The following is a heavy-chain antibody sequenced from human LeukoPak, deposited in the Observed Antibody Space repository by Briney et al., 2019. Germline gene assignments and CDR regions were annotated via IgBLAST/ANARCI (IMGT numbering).Heavy chain of an antibody. CDR3: ARGSSGWRSAFDI. CDR2: IYYSGST. CDR1: GGSISSSSYY. D-gene: IGHD6-19*01. Sequence: SETLSLTCTVSGGSISSSSYYRGWIRQPPGKGLEWIGSIYYSGSTYYNPSLKSRVTISVDTSKNQFSLKLSSVTAADTAVYYCARGSSGWRSAFDIWGQGTMVTVSS. V-gene: IGHV4-39*07. J-gene: IGHJ3*02.